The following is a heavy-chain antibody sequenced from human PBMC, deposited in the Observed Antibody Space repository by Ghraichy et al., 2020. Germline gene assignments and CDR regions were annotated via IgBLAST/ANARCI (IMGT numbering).Heavy chain of an antibody. CDR2: ITEYKTKA. CDR1: GNTRSPYA. V-gene: IGHV1-3*01. D-gene: IGHD4-11*01. CDR3: GYSTWFDS. J-gene: IGHJ5*01. Sequence: ASVKVSCKASGNTRSPYAMHWVRQAPGQGLEWLGWITEYKTKAEYSQKFQGRVTFSRDTSASTDYLEMGSLRSEDTAVYYCGYSTWFDSWGQGTLVTVSS.